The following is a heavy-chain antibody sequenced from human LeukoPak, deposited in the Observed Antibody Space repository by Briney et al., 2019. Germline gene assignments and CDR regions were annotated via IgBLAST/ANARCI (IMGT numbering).Heavy chain of an antibody. J-gene: IGHJ4*02. V-gene: IGHV3-30*04. CDR2: ISYDGSNK. CDR3: ARDSSHSSGFDY. Sequence: GGSLRLSCAASGFTFSSYAMHWVRQAPGKGLEWVAVISYDGSNKYYADSVKGRFTISRDNSKNTLYLQMNSLRAEDTAVYYCARDSSHSSGFDYWGQGTLVTVSS. CDR1: GFTFSSYA. D-gene: IGHD6-19*01.